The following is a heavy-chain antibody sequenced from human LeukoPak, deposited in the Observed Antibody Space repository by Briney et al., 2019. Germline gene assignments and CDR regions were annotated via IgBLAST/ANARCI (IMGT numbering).Heavy chain of an antibody. V-gene: IGHV4-39*02. CDR2: IYYSGST. D-gene: IGHD4-17*01. Sequence: SETLSLTCTVSGGSISSSSYYWGWLRQPPGKGLEWIGSIYYSGSTYYNPSLKSRVTISVDTSKNQFSLKLSSVTAADTAVYYCAREGEVLMTTVTNVPWYNWFDPWGQGALVTVSS. CDR1: GGSISSSSYY. CDR3: AREGEVLMTTVTNVPWYNWFDP. J-gene: IGHJ5*02.